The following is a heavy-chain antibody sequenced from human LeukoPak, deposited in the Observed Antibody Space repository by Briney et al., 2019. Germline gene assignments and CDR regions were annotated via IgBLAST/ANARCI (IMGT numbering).Heavy chain of an antibody. CDR3: ARDGNPGSGSYVPTYVFDY. CDR1: GFTFSSYD. D-gene: IGHD3-10*01. Sequence: GGSLRLSCAASGFTFSSYDMHWVRQATGKGLEWVSAIGTAGDTYYPGSVKGRFTISRENAKNSLYLQMNSLRAGDTAVYYCARDGNPGSGSYVPTYVFDYWGQGTLVTVSS. V-gene: IGHV3-13*01. J-gene: IGHJ4*02. CDR2: IGTAGDT.